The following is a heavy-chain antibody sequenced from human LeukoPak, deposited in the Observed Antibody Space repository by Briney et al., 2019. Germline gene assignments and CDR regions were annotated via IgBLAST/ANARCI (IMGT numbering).Heavy chain of an antibody. CDR3: ARDLVSLAYYDILTGYYYYYYGMDV. J-gene: IGHJ6*02. CDR1: GYTFTGYY. D-gene: IGHD3-9*01. V-gene: IGHV1-2*02. CDR2: INLNSGGT. Sequence: ASVKVSCKASGYTFTGYYMHWVRQAPGQGLEWMGWINLNSGGTNYAQKFQGRVTMTRDTSISTAYMELSRLRSDDTAVYYCARDLVSLAYYDILTGYYYYYYGMDVWGQGTTVTVSS.